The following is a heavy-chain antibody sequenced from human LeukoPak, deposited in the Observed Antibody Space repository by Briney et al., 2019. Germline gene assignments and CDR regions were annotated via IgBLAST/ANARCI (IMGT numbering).Heavy chain of an antibody. V-gene: IGHV3-30*04. Sequence: GGSLRLSCAASGFTFSSYAMHWVRQAPGKGLEWVAVISYDGSNKYYADSVKGRFTISRDNSKNTLYLQMNSLRAEDTAVYYCARSWSGFGELLSYFDYWGQGTLVTVSS. D-gene: IGHD3-10*01. CDR1: GFTFSSYA. J-gene: IGHJ4*02. CDR2: ISYDGSNK. CDR3: ARSWSGFGELLSYFDY.